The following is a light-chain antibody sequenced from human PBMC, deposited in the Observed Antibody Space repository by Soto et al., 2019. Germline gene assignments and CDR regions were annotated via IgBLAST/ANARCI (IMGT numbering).Light chain of an antibody. CDR3: QQRSNWPIT. V-gene: IGKV3-11*01. Sequence: EIVLTQSPATLSLSPGERATLSCRTSQSVSSYFAWYQQKPGRAPRLLIYDASNRATGIPARLIGSGSGTEFTLTISSLEPEDFAVYYCQQRSNWPITFGQGTRLEIK. CDR2: DAS. CDR1: QSVSSY. J-gene: IGKJ5*01.